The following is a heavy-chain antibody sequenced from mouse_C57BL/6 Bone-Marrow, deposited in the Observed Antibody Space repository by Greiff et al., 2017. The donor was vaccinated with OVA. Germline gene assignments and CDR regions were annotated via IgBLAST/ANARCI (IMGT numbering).Heavy chain of an antibody. CDR2: ISSGSSTI. CDR3: ARNDDLLFAY. D-gene: IGHD2-1*01. V-gene: IGHV5-17*01. J-gene: IGHJ3*01. Sequence: VKLMESGGGLVKPGGSLKLSCAASGFTFSDYGMHWVRQAPEKGLEWVAYISSGSSTIYYADTVKGRFTISRDNAKNTLFLQMTSLRSEDTAMYYCARNDDLLFAYWGQGTLVTVSA. CDR1: GFTFSDYG.